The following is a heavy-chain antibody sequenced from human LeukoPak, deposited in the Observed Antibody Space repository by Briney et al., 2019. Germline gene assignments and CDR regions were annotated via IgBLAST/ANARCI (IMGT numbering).Heavy chain of an antibody. D-gene: IGHD1-26*01. V-gene: IGHV4-4*02. CDR2: IYHTGST. Sequence: PSGTLSLTCAVSGGSISSSGWWNWVRQPPGKGLEWIGEIYHTGSTNYNPSLKSRVTMSLDKSKNQFSLNLTSVTAADTAVYYCARKPGNYYTIDGFDIWGQGTMVTVS. CDR1: GGSISSSGW. J-gene: IGHJ3*02. CDR3: ARKPGNYYTIDGFDI.